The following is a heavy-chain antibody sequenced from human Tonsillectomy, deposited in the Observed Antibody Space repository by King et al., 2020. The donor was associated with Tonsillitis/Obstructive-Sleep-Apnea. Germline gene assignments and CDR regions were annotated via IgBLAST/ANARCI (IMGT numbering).Heavy chain of an antibody. CDR3: ARRPLLSVTGPFDS. CDR2: IYPTDSHT. D-gene: IGHD6-19*01. V-gene: IGHV5-51*03. CDR1: GDSFTNYW. J-gene: IGHJ4*02. Sequence: VQLVQSGAEVKKPGESLQISCKGSGDSFTNYWIVWVRQMPGKGLEWMGIIYPTDSHTRYSPSFQGQVTISADKSINTAYLQWSSLKASDTAMYYCARRPLLSVTGPFDSWGQGTLVTVSS.